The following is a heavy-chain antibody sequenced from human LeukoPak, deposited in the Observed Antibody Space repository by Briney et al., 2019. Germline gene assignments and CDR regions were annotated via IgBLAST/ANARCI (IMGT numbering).Heavy chain of an antibody. CDR2: ISWNSGSI. Sequence: GRSLRLSCAASGFTFDDYAMPWVRQAPGKGLEWVSGISWNSGSIRYADSVKGRFTISRDNAENSLYLQMNSLRAEDTALYYCAKDLDDSSSNYWGQGTLVTVSS. CDR1: GFTFDDYA. J-gene: IGHJ4*02. V-gene: IGHV3-9*01. D-gene: IGHD3-22*01. CDR3: AKDLDDSSSNY.